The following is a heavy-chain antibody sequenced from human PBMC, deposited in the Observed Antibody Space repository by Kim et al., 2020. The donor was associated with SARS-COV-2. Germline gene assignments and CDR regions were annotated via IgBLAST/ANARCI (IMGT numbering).Heavy chain of an antibody. CDR3: ACSPTTVAAAGTFWFDP. V-gene: IGHV4-39*01. CDR1: GGSISSSSYY. CDR2: IYYSGST. D-gene: IGHD6-13*01. Sequence: SETLSLTCTVSGGSISSSSYYWGWVRQPPGKGLEWIGSIYYSGSTFYNPSLKSRVAISVDTSKNQFSLKLRSVTAADTAVYSCACSPTTVAAAGTFWFDPWGQGTLVTVSS. J-gene: IGHJ5*02.